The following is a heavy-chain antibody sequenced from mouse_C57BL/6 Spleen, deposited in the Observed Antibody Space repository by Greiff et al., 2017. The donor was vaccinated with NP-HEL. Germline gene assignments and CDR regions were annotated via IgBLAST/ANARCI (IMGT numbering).Heavy chain of an antibody. J-gene: IGHJ1*03. CDR2: ISSGSSTI. CDR1: GFTFSDYG. V-gene: IGHV5-17*01. CDR3: ARSGLLRSYFDV. Sequence: EVKLVESGGGLVKPGGSLKLSCAASGFTFSDYGMHWVRQAPEKGLEWVAYISSGSSTIYYADKVKGRFTISRDNAKNTLFLQMTSLMSEDTAMYYWARSGLLRSYFDVWGTGTTVTVSS. D-gene: IGHD1-1*01.